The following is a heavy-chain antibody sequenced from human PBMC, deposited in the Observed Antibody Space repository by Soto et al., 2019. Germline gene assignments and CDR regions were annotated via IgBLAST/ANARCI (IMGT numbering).Heavy chain of an antibody. CDR2: INHSGST. CDR1: CGSFSGYY. V-gene: IGHV4-34*01. J-gene: IGHJ4*02. CDR3: ARGRGIQL. D-gene: IGHD5-18*01. Sequence: SETLSLTCAFYCGSFSGYYWSWIRQPPGKGLEWIGEINHSGSTNYNPSLKSRVTISVDTSKNQFSLKLSSVTAADTAVYYCARGRGIQLWGQGTLVTVS.